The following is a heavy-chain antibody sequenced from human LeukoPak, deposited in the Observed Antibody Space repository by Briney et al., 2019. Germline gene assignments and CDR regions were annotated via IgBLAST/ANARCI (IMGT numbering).Heavy chain of an antibody. V-gene: IGHV3-48*02. J-gene: IGHJ4*02. CDR2: ISSSTSTI. D-gene: IGHD6-13*01. Sequence: GGSLRLSCAASGFTFDDYSMNWVRQAPGKGLEWVSYISSSTSTIYYADSVKGRFTISRDSAKNSLYLQMNSLRDEDTAVYYCARDRGWSGYSSSWYRGEYYFDYWGQGTLVTVSS. CDR1: GFTFDDYS. CDR3: ARDRGWSGYSSSWYRGEYYFDY.